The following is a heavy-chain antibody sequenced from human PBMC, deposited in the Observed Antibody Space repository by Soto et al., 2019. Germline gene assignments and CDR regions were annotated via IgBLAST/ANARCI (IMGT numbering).Heavy chain of an antibody. CDR1: EDPLINYA. D-gene: IGHD3-22*01. CDR3: ASTKSDSSAYYYWYLGL. Sequence: SVKVACKASEDPLINYAIIWVRQAPGQGLEWMGGIIPIFGTANYAQKFQGRVTITADTSANTVYLELSSLRSEDTAVYYCASTKSDSSAYYYWYLGLWGRGTLVTVSS. V-gene: IGHV1-69*06. J-gene: IGHJ2*01. CDR2: IIPIFGTA.